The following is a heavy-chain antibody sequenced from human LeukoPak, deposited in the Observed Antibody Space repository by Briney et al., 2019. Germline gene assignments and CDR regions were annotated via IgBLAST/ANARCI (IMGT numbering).Heavy chain of an antibody. Sequence: GGSLRLSCAASGFTFSSYGTHWVRQAPGKGLEWVAVISYDGSNKYYADSVKGRFTISRDNSKNTLYLQMNSLRAEDTAVYYCAKDRDSSYTDYWGQGTLVTVSS. V-gene: IGHV3-30*18. CDR2: ISYDGSNK. D-gene: IGHD6-13*01. CDR3: AKDRDSSYTDY. J-gene: IGHJ4*02. CDR1: GFTFSSYG.